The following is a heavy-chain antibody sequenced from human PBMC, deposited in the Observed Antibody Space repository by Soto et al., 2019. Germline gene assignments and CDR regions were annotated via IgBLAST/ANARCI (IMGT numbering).Heavy chain of an antibody. Sequence: QVQLVQSGAEVKKPGSSVKVSCKASGGTFSSYAISWVRQAPGHGLEWMGGIIPIFGTANYAQKFQGRVTITGEESTNTAYMERSSLRSEDTAVYYCAGRGVDSSGYYYYYDGMNIWGQGTTVTDSS. J-gene: IGHJ6*02. D-gene: IGHD3-22*01. CDR3: AGRGVDSSGYYYYYDGMNI. CDR1: GGTFSSYA. CDR2: IIPIFGTA. V-gene: IGHV1-69*12.